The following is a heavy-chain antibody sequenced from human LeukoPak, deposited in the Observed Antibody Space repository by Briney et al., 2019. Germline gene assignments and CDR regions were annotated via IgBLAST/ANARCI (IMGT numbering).Heavy chain of an antibody. J-gene: IGHJ5*02. Sequence: GGSLRLSCAASGFTFSSYSMNWVRQAPGKGLEWVSSISSSSSYIYYADSVKGRFTISRDNAKNSLYLQMNSLRAGDTAVYYCAREPTDCSGGSCYPGGWFDPWGQGTLVTVSS. CDR3: AREPTDCSGGSCYPGGWFDP. CDR1: GFTFSSYS. D-gene: IGHD2-15*01. V-gene: IGHV3-21*01. CDR2: ISSSSSYI.